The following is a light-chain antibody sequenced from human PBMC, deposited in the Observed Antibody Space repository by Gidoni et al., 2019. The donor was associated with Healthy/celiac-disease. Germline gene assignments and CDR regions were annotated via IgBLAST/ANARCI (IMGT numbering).Light chain of an antibody. V-gene: IGKV1-8*01. CDR2: AAS. CDR1: QGISSY. CDR3: QQYYSYPPA. Sequence: AIRMTQSPSSLSASTGDRVTITCRASQGISSYLAWYQPKPGKAPKLLISAASTLQSGVPSRFSGSGSGTDFTLTISCLQSEDFATYYCQQYYSYPPAFGPGTKVDIK. J-gene: IGKJ3*01.